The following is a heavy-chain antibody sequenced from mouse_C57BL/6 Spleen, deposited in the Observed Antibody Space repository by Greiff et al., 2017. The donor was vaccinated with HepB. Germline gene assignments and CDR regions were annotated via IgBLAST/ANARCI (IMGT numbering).Heavy chain of an antibody. V-gene: IGHV1-82*01. CDR3: AISNYYGSSPRFAY. Sequence: QVQLKQSGPELVKPGASVKISCKASGYAFSSSWMNWVKQRPGKGLEWIGRIYPGDGDTNYNQKFKGKATLTVDKSSSTAYMQLSSLTSEDSAVYYCAISNYYGSSPRFAYWGQGTLVTVSA. CDR1: GYAFSSSW. CDR2: IYPGDGDT. J-gene: IGHJ3*01. D-gene: IGHD1-1*01.